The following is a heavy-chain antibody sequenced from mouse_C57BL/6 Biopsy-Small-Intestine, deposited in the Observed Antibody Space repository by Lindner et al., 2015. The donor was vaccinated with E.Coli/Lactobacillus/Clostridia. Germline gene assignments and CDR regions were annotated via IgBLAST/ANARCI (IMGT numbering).Heavy chain of an antibody. CDR1: GYTFTDYN. Sequence: LQESGPELVKPGASVRMSCKASGYTFTDYNIHWVKQSHGKSLEWIGYVNPNNGVTNYNQNFKGKAALTVDKSSSTAYVELRSLTSEDSAVYYCARAWFAFWGQGTLVTVSA. J-gene: IGHJ3*01. CDR2: VNPNNGVT. CDR3: ARAWFAF. V-gene: IGHV1-22*01.